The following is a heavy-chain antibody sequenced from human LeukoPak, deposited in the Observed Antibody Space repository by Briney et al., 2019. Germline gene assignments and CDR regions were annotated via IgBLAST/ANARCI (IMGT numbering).Heavy chain of an antibody. D-gene: IGHD6-13*01. J-gene: IGHJ4*02. CDR1: GFTFSNAW. Sequence: GGSLRLSCAASGFTFSNAWMSWVRQAPGKGLEWVGRIKRKTDGGTTDYAAPGKGKFTISRDYSKTTLYLQMNSLKTEDTAVYYCTGSSWATNYYCGQGTLVTVSS. V-gene: IGHV3-15*01. CDR2: IKRKTDGGTT. CDR3: TGSSWATNYY.